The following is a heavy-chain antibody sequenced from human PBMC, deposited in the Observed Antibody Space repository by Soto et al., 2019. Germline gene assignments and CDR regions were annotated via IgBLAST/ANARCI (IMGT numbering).Heavy chain of an antibody. CDR2: IFHSLDA. V-gene: IGHV4-59*01. J-gene: IGHJ4*02. CDR1: GGSTTSDY. CDR3: VRDLNGSGDY. D-gene: IGHD3-10*01. Sequence: LSLTCTVWGGSTTSDYCSWILQPPGKGLEGLGYIFHSLDAKYNPSLGSRGTISLDTSKNQLSLSLRSVTAADTAIYFCVRDLNGSGDYWGQGTLVTVSS.